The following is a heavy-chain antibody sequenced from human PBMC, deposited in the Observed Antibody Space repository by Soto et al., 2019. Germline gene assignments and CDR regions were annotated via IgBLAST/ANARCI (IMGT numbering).Heavy chain of an antibody. CDR2: IYYSGST. V-gene: IGHV4-39*01. J-gene: IGHJ4*02. D-gene: IGHD3-10*01. Sequence: SETLSLTCTVSGGSISSSSYYWGWIRQPPGKGLEWIGSIYYSGSTYYNPSLKSRVTISVDTSKNQFSLKLSSVTAADTAVYYFCGSYYCDHRGFVDYWGQGTPVPVSS. CDR3: CGSYYCDHRGFVDY. CDR1: GGSISSSSYY.